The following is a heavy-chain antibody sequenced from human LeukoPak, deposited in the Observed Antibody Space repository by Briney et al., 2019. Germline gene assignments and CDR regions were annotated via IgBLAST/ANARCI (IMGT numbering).Heavy chain of an antibody. CDR2: IYHSGST. J-gene: IGHJ6*03. D-gene: IGHD5-12*01. CDR3: ARWMGRGYSGYDYPSGYYMDV. CDR1: GYSISSGYY. Sequence: PSETLSLTCAVSGYSISSGYYWGWIRQPPGKGLEWTGSIYHSGSTYYNPSLKSRVTISVDTSKNQFSLKLSSVTAADTAVYYCARWMGRGYSGYDYPSGYYMDVWGKGTTVTVSS. V-gene: IGHV4-38-2*01.